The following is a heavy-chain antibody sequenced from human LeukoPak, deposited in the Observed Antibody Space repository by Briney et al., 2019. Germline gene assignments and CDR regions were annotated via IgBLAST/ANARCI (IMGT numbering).Heavy chain of an antibody. J-gene: IGHJ4*02. CDR1: GYTFTNYG. Sequence: GASVKVSCKTSGYTFTNYGITWVRQAPGQGLEWMGWISGYNGNTNYGQKFQDRVTMTTDTSTSTAYLELRSLRSDDTAVYYWARGWNGHFDYWGQGTLVTVFS. CDR2: ISGYNGNT. V-gene: IGHV1-18*01. CDR3: ARGWNGHFDY. D-gene: IGHD1-1*01.